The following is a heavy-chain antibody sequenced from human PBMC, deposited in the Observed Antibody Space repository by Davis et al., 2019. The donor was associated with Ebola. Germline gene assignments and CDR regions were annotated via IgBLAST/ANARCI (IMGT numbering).Heavy chain of an antibody. V-gene: IGHV1-2*02. Sequence: ASVKVSCKASGYTFTGYYMHWVRQAPGQGLEWMGWINPNSGGTNYAQKFQGRVTMTRDTSISTAYMELSRLRSDDTAVYYCARSVFMGYYDSSGSWGMDVWGQGTTVTVSS. CDR3: ARSVFMGYYDSSGSWGMDV. CDR1: GYTFTGYY. CDR2: INPNSGGT. J-gene: IGHJ6*02. D-gene: IGHD3-22*01.